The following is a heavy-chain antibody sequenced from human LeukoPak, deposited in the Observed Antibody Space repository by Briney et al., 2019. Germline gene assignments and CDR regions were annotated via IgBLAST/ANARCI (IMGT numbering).Heavy chain of an antibody. D-gene: IGHD4-17*01. CDR2: INPNSVGT. V-gene: IGHV1-2*02. CDR3: ARDSHDYGALGWFDP. CDR1: GYTFTGYY. Sequence: ASVKVSCNASGYTFTGYYMHWVRQAPGQGLEWMGWINPNSVGTNYAQKFQGRVTMTRDTSISTAYMELSRLRSDDTAVYYCARDSHDYGALGWFDPWGQGTLVTVSS. J-gene: IGHJ5*02.